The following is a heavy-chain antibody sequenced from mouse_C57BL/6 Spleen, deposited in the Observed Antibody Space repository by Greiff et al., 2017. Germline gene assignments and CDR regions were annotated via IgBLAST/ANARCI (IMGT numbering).Heavy chain of an antibody. Sequence: EVMLVESGGGFVKPGGSLKLSCAASGFTFSSYAMSWVRQTPEKRLEWVATISDGGSYTYYPDNVKGRFTISRDNAKNNLYLQMGHLKSEDTAMYYCARLIYSLDYWGQGTTLTVSS. CDR3: ARLIYSLDY. V-gene: IGHV5-4*03. D-gene: IGHD2-1*01. CDR2: ISDGGSYT. CDR1: GFTFSSYA. J-gene: IGHJ2*01.